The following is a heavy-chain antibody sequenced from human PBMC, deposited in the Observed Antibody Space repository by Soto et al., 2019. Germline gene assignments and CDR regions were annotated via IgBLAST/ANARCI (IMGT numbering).Heavy chain of an antibody. V-gene: IGHV4-34*01. CDR2: INHSGSN. J-gene: IGHJ4*02. CDR3: ARDFAYFDS. CDR1: GGFFSGYY. Sequence: PSETLSLTCAVYGGFFSGYYWSWIRQPPGKGLEWIGEINHSGSNNYNPSLKSRVTISVDTSKNQFSLNLDSVTAADTAVYFCARDFAYFDSWGQGTLVTVS. D-gene: IGHD3-3*01.